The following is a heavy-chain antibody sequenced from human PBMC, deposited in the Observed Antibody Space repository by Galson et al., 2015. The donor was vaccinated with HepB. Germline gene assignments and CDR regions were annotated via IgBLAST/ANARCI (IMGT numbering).Heavy chain of an antibody. CDR1: GGTFSSYA. J-gene: IGHJ6*04. CDR2: IIPIRGIA. V-gene: IGHV1-69*04. Sequence: SVKVSCKASGGTFSSYAISWVRQAPGQGLEWMGRIIPIRGIANYAQKFQGRVTITADKSTSTAYMELSSLRSEDTAAYYCARDDPVAPVSMVRGVYGMDVWGKGTTVTVSS. D-gene: IGHD3-10*01. CDR3: ARDDPVAPVSMVRGVYGMDV.